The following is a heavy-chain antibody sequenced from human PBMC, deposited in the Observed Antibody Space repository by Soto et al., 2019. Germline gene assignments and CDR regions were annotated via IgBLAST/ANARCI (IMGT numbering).Heavy chain of an antibody. CDR1: GFTFSRYA. J-gene: IGHJ4*02. CDR3: AKDQGTSSLWWLDY. D-gene: IGHD2-2*01. V-gene: IGHV3-23*01. CDR2: ISGSGGST. Sequence: EVPLLESGGGLVQPGGSLRLSCAAAGFTFSRYAMSLVRQAPGKGLEWVSGISGSGGSTNYADSVKGRFTISRDNSKNTLYLQMDSLRSEDTAVYYCAKDQGTSSLWWLDYWGQGTLVTVSS.